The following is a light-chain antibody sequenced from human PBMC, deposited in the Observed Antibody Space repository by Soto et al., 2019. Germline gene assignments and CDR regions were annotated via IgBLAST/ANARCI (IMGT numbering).Light chain of an antibody. CDR2: GNS. Sequence: QPVLTQPPPVSGAPGQRVTISCTGSSSNIGAGYDVHWYQQLPGTAPKLLIYGNSNRPSGVPDRFSGSKSGTSASLAITGLQAEDEADYYCQSYDSSLSAYVVFGGGTQLTVL. V-gene: IGLV1-40*01. CDR3: QSYDSSLSAYVV. CDR1: SSNIGAGYD. J-gene: IGLJ2*01.